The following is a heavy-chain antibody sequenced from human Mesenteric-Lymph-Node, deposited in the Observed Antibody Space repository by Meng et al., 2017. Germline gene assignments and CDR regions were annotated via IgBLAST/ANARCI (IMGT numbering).Heavy chain of an antibody. J-gene: IGHJ6*02. CDR2: IWYDGSNK. Sequence: GGSLRLSCAASGFTFSSYGMHWVRQAPGKGLEWVAVIWYDGSNKYYADSVKGRFTISRDNSKNTLYLQMNSLRAEDTAVYYCARGGIAAAEYYYYYGMDVWGQGTTVTVSS. V-gene: IGHV3-33*01. CDR3: ARGGIAAAEYYYYYGMDV. CDR1: GFTFSSYG. D-gene: IGHD6-13*01.